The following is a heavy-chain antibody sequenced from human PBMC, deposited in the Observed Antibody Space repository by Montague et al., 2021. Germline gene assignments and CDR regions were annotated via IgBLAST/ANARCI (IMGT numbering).Heavy chain of an antibody. D-gene: IGHD1-26*01. CDR2: VNERGSS. CDR3: ARRGIVGGGQKGYFYAMDV. V-gene: IGHV4-34*01. CDR1: GGSFSVYS. Sequence: SETLSLTCAVSGGSFSVYSWTWIRQSPGNRLEWIGEVNERGSSNFNPFLKSRLTISVDTSNKHLSLNLRSVTAADTAVYYCARRGIVGGGQKGYFYAMDVWAKGPRSSSL. J-gene: IGHJ6*02.